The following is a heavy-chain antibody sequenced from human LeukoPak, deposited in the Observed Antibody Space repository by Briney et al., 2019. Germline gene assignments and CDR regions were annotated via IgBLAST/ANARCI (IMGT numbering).Heavy chain of an antibody. CDR1: GFTFGDYA. CDR2: MKYDGSEK. CDR3: ARDIEAAGLFLDY. Sequence: AGGSLRLSCTASGFTFGDYAMSWVRQAPGKGLEWVANMKYDGSEKYYVDSVKGRFTISRDNAKNSLYLQMNSLRAEDTAVYYCARDIEAAGLFLDYWGQGTLVTVPS. D-gene: IGHD6-13*01. V-gene: IGHV3-7*01. J-gene: IGHJ4*02.